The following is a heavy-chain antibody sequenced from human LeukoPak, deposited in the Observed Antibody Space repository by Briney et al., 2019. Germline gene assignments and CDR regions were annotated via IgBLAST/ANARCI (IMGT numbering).Heavy chain of an antibody. CDR2: ITTSSSYM. Sequence: GGSLRLSCAASGFTFSAYNMNWVRRTPGKGLEWVSSITTSSSYMFYADSVRGRFAISRDNAENSLYLQMNSLRDEDTAVYYCARDPYSGGYGAYYYYYMDVWGKGTTVTVSS. CDR3: ARDPYSGGYGAYYYYYMDV. J-gene: IGHJ6*03. CDR1: GFTFSAYN. V-gene: IGHV3-21*01. D-gene: IGHD6-19*01.